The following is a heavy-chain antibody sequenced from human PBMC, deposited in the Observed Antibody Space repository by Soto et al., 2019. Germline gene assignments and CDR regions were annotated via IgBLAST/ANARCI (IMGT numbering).Heavy chain of an antibody. CDR1: GGSVSNASFY. D-gene: IGHD1-26*01. Sequence: QVQLQESGPGLVKPSETLSLTCSVSGGSVSNASFYWTWIRQAPGTGLEYIGYIFYTGVTNYNPSLSSRVTISLDTSKNHVSLKMNSMTAADTAVYYCVRVLDSGWYADLWGRGTLVTVSS. V-gene: IGHV4-61*03. CDR3: VRVLDSGWYADL. CDR2: IFYTGVT. J-gene: IGHJ2*01.